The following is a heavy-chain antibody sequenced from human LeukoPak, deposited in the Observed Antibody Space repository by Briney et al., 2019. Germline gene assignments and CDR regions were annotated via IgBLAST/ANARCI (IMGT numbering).Heavy chain of an antibody. CDR2: VNGDGTST. J-gene: IGHJ4*02. CDR1: GFTFSSYW. CDR3: VRSCSSGSCYGYKDY. Sequence: PGGSLRLSCATSGFTFSSYWMHWVRQVPGKGLVWVSRVNGDGTSTSYADSVQGRFTISRDNAENTLYLYMNSLRGDDTAIYFCVRSCSSGSCYGYKDYWGQGTRVTVSS. D-gene: IGHD2-2*01. V-gene: IGHV3-74*01.